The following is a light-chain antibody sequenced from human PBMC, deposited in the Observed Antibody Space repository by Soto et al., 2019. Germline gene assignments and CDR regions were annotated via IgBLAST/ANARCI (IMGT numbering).Light chain of an antibody. V-gene: IGKV1-5*01. CDR1: QSISSW. Sequence: DIQMTQSPSTLSASVGDRVTITCRASQSISSWLAWYQQKPGKAPKLLIYDASSLESGVPSRFSGSGSGTEFTLTISSLQTDDFESYYCQQYDSYSWTFGQGTKVDI. J-gene: IGKJ1*01. CDR2: DAS. CDR3: QQYDSYSWT.